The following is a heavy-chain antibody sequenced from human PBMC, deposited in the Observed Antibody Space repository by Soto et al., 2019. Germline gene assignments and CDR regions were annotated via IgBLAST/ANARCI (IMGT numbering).Heavy chain of an antibody. J-gene: IGHJ4*02. CDR1: GYTFTSYY. Sequence: ASVKVSCKASGYTFTSYYMHWVRQAPGQGLEWMGIINPSGGSTSYAQKFQGRVTMTRDTSTSTVYMELSSLRSEDTAVYYCASQGYCTNGVCPYYFDYWGQGTLVTVSS. V-gene: IGHV1-46*01. CDR3: ASQGYCTNGVCPYYFDY. CDR2: INPSGGST. D-gene: IGHD2-8*01.